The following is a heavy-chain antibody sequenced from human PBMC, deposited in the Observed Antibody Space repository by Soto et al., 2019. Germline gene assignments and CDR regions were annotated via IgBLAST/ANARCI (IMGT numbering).Heavy chain of an antibody. CDR1: GYTFTSYG. D-gene: IGHD6-13*01. CDR3: ARVGYSSLTGYYYYMDV. V-gene: IGHV1-18*01. CDR2: ISAYNGNT. J-gene: IGHJ6*03. Sequence: ASVKVSCKASGYTFTSYGISWVRQAPGQGLERMGWISAYNGNTNYAQKLQGRVTMTTDASTSTAYMELRSLRSDDTAVYYCARVGYSSLTGYYYYMDVWGKGTTVTVSS.